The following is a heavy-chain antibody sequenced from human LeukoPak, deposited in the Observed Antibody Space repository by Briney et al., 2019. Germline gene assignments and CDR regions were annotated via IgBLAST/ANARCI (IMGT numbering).Heavy chain of an antibody. CDR1: GGSISSYY. CDR3: ARAPGYSGYEFDY. J-gene: IGHJ4*02. V-gene: IGHV4-4*07. CDR2: IYTSGST. D-gene: IGHD5-12*01. Sequence: SETLSLTCTLSGGSISSYYWSWIRQPAGEGLEWIGRIYTSGSTNYNPSLKSRVTMSVDTSKNQFSLKLTSVTAADTAVYYCARAPGYSGYEFDYWGQGTLVTVSS.